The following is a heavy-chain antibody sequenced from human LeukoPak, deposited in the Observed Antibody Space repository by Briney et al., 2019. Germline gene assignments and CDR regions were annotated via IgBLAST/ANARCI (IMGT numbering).Heavy chain of an antibody. V-gene: IGHV3-7*01. CDR1: GFSFSSYW. CDR3: ARDPGSSSFDL. D-gene: IGHD6-13*01. J-gene: IGHJ4*02. Sequence: GGSLRLSCTASGFSFSSYWMSWVRQTPEKGLEFVANVNQDGSVTNYVDSLKGRCTISRVNAKKSLYLEIRSLRADDTALYYCARDPGSSSFDLWGQGTLVTVSS. CDR2: VNQDGSVT.